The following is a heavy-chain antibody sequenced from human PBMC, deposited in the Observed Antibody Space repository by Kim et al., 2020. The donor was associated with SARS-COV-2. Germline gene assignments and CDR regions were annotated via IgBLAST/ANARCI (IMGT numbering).Heavy chain of an antibody. CDR2: IKPDGSEK. CDR1: GFTFSRYW. J-gene: IGHJ4*02. CDR3: AVTGDSVGFYFFDY. V-gene: IGHV3-7*01. Sequence: GGSLRLSCATFGFTFSRYWMSWVRQSPEKGLEWVANIKPDGSEKYYMDFVKGRFTISRDNAKNSLFLQMNSLRAEDTAVYYCAVTGDSVGFYFFDYWGQGTLVTVSS. D-gene: IGHD3-22*01.